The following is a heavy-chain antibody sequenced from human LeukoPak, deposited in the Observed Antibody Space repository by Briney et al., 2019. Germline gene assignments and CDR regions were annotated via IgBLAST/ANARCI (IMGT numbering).Heavy chain of an antibody. CDR1: GFTFSNYW. D-gene: IGHD3-3*01. V-gene: IGHV3-7*03. J-gene: IGHJ4*02. CDR3: ASRDYDSGSGYFDH. CDR2: IKQDGSEK. Sequence: PGGSLRLSCVGSGFTFSNYWMTWVRQAPGKGLEWVANIKQDGSEKYYVDSVKGRCTISRDNTKNLLYLQRNSRRAEDTAVYFCASRDYDSGSGYFDHWGQGTLVTVSS.